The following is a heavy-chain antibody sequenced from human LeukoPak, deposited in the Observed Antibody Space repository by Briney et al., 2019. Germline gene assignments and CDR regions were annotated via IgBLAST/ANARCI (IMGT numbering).Heavy chain of an antibody. CDR3: ARDKTDFWSGYYLDAFDI. CDR2: ISSSSSYI. Sequence: GGSLRLSCAASGFTFSSYSMNWVRQAPGKGLEWVSSISSSSSYIYYADSVKGRFTISRDNAKNSLYLQMNSLRAEDTAVYYCARDKTDFWSGYYLDAFDIWGQGTMVTVSS. V-gene: IGHV3-21*01. CDR1: GFTFSSYS. D-gene: IGHD3-3*01. J-gene: IGHJ3*02.